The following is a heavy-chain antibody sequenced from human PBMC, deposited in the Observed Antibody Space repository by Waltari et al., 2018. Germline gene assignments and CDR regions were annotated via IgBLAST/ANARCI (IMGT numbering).Heavy chain of an antibody. CDR3: ARDVNWGGWFDP. J-gene: IGHJ5*02. D-gene: IGHD7-27*01. Sequence: QVQLQESGPGLVKPSETLSLTCAVSGYSISSGYYWGWSRQPPGKGLEWIGSIYHSGSTYYNPSLKSRVTISVDTSKNQFSLKLSSVTAADTAVYYCARDVNWGGWFDPWGQGTLVTVSS. V-gene: IGHV4-38-2*02. CDR1: GYSISSGYY. CDR2: IYHSGST.